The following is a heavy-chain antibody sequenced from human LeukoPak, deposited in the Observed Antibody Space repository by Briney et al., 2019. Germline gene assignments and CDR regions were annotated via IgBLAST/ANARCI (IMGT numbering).Heavy chain of an antibody. J-gene: IGHJ4*02. CDR3: AKDGPPDRGYERFDY. Sequence: PGGSLRLSCSASGCTFSGYAMHWVRQAPGKGLEWVAVISFDGSDKYYADSVKGRFTISRDNSKNTLYLQMNSLKTEDTAVYYCAKDGPPDRGYERFDYWGQGTLVTVSS. V-gene: IGHV3-30*04. D-gene: IGHD5-12*01. CDR2: ISFDGSDK. CDR1: GCTFSGYA.